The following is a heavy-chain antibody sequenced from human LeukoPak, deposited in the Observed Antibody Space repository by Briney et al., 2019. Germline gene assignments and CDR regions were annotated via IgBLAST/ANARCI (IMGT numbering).Heavy chain of an antibody. CDR3: ANLRYDSSGYFDY. CDR2: INHSGST. V-gene: IGHV4-34*01. Sequence: TSETLSLTCAVYGGSFSGYYWSWIRQPPGKGLEWNGEINHSGSTNYNPSLKSRVTISVDTSKNQFSLKLSSVTAADTAVYYCANLRYDSSGYFDYWGQGTLVTVSS. CDR1: GGSFSGYY. J-gene: IGHJ4*02. D-gene: IGHD3-22*01.